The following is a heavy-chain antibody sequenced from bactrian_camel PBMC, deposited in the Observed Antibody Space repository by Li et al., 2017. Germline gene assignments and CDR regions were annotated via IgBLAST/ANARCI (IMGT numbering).Heavy chain of an antibody. CDR3: ATVPSGWCGFWDS. V-gene: IGHV3S10*01. Sequence: VQLVESGGDSVHPGESLRLSCAASGFPFARYVMTWVRQAPGKGLEWVAHTYDDISYYSDSVKGRSTISSDNAKNTVHLQMDSLKSEDTALYYCATVPSGWCGFWDSWGQGTQVTVS. J-gene: IGHJ4*01. CDR1: GFPFARYV. CDR2: TYDDIS. D-gene: IGHD6*01.